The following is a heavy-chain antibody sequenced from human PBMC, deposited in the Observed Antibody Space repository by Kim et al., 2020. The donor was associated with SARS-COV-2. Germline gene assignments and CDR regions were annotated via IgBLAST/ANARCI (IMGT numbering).Heavy chain of an antibody. CDR3: ARESPGTYYFDY. Sequence: ASVKVSCKASGYSFTSYLIHWARQAPGQGLEYMGIISPGSGYMNYAQRFQGRVTMTRDTSTSTVYVDLSRLTSEDTAIYYCARESPGTYYFDYWGQGTLV. J-gene: IGHJ4*02. D-gene: IGHD3-10*01. CDR1: GYSFTSYL. CDR2: ISPGSGYM. V-gene: IGHV1-46*01.